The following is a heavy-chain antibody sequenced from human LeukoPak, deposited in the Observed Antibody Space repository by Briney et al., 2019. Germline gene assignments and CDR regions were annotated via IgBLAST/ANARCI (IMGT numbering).Heavy chain of an antibody. V-gene: IGHV4-38-2*01. CDR3: ATHHGNSSSPDY. Sequence: PSETLSLTCAVSGYSISSGYYWGWIRQPPGKGLEWIGSIYHSGSTYYNPSLTSRVTISVDTSKNQFSLKLSSVTAADTAVYYCATHHGNSSSPDYWGQGTLVTVSS. CDR1: GYSISSGYY. CDR2: IYHSGST. D-gene: IGHD6-6*01. J-gene: IGHJ4*02.